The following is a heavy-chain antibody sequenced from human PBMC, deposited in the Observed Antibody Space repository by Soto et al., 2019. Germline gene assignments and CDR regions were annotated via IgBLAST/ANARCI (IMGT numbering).Heavy chain of an antibody. D-gene: IGHD6-6*01. CDR3: ARVSIPARAFDP. CDR2: INHSGST. CDR1: GGSFSGYS. Sequence: PSETLSLTCAVYGGSFSGYSWSWIRQPPGKGLEWIGEINHSGSTNYNPSLKSRVTISVDTSKNQFSLKLSSVTAADTAVYYCARVSIPARAFDPWGQGTLVTVSS. J-gene: IGHJ5*02. V-gene: IGHV4-34*01.